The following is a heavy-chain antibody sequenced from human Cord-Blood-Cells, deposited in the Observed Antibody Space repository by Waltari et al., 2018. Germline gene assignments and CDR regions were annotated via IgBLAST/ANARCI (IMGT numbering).Heavy chain of an antibody. CDR1: GYTFTSYD. Sequence: QVQLVQSGAQVNKHGTSVKVSCKASGYTFTSYDINWERQDTGQGLEWMGWINPNSGNTGYAQKFQGRVTMTRNTSISTAYMELSSLRSEDTAVYYCARVLFGGYSGYWYFDLWGRGTLVTVSS. V-gene: IGHV1-8*01. CDR3: ARVLFGGYSGYWYFDL. CDR2: INPNSGNT. D-gene: IGHD5-12*01. J-gene: IGHJ2*01.